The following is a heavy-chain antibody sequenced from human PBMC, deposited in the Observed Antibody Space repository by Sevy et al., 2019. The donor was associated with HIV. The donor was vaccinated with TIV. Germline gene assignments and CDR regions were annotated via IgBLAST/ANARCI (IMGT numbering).Heavy chain of an antibody. CDR3: AHQVGYSSSWYVSY. CDR2: IYWDDDK. CDR1: GFSLSTSGVG. Sequence: SGPTLMKPTQTLTLTCTFSGFSLSTSGVGVGWIRQPPGKALEWLALIYWDDDKRYSPSLKSRLTITKDTSKNQVVLTMTNMDPVDTATYYCAHQVGYSSSWYVSYWGQGTLVTVSS. J-gene: IGHJ4*02. V-gene: IGHV2-5*02. D-gene: IGHD6-13*01.